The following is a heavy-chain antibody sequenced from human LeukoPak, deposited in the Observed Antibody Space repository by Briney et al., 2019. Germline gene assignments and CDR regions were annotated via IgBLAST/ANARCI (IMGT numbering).Heavy chain of an antibody. Sequence: GASVKVSCKASGCTFTSYDINWVRQATGQGLEWMGWMNPNSGGTNYAQKFQGRVTMTRDTSISTAYMELSRLRSDDTAVYYCARGDLGYWGQGTLVTVSS. CDR2: MNPNSGGT. V-gene: IGHV1-2*02. J-gene: IGHJ4*02. CDR1: GCTFTSYD. D-gene: IGHD3-16*01. CDR3: ARGDLGY.